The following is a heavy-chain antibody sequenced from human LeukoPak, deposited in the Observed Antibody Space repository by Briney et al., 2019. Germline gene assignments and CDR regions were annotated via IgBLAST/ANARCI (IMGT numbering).Heavy chain of an antibody. CDR2: INSYNGNT. J-gene: IGHJ5*02. Sequence: GASVKVSCKASGYTFSSYGISSVRQAPGQGLEWMGWINSYNGNTNYGQKFQGRVTMTTDTSTSTVYMELRSLRSDDTAVYYCARVGDFLTGYYNHWGQGTLVTVSS. D-gene: IGHD3-9*01. CDR1: GYTFSSYG. CDR3: ARVGDFLTGYYNH. V-gene: IGHV1-18*01.